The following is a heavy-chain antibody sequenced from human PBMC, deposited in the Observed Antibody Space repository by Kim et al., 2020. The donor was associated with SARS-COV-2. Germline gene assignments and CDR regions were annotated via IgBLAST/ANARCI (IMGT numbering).Heavy chain of an antibody. V-gene: IGHV5-51*01. CDR3: ARPRNLGELSFGY. D-gene: IGHD3-16*02. J-gene: IGHJ4*02. Sequence: YRPSLKGQCTISADKSIPTAYLQWSSLKASDTAMYYCARPRNLGELSFGYWGQGTLVTVSS.